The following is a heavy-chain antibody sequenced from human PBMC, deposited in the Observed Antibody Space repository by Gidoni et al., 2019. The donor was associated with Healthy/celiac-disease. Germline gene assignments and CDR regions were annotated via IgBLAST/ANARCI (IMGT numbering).Heavy chain of an antibody. J-gene: IGHJ6*02. CDR3: AKAGCSSTSCYTGYYYYYGMDV. D-gene: IGHD2-2*02. CDR1: GFTFDVYT. V-gene: IGHV3-43*01. CDR2: ISWDGGST. Sequence: EVQLVESGGVVVQPGGSLRLSCAASGFTFDVYTMPWVRPAPGKGLECVSLISWDGGSTYYADSVKGRFTIYRDNSKNALYLKMNSLRTEDTALYYCAKAGCSSTSCYTGYYYYYGMDVWGQGTTVTVSS.